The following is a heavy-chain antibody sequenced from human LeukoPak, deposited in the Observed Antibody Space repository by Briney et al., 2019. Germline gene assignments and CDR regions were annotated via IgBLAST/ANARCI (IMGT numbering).Heavy chain of an antibody. CDR2: ISAYNGNT. D-gene: IGHD3-22*01. V-gene: IGHV1-18*01. J-gene: IGHJ5*02. CDR3: ARNLYYDSSRYYYDWFDP. CDR1: GYTFTNYG. Sequence: GASVKVSCKASGYTFTNYGISWVRQAPGQGLEWMGWISAYNGNTNYAQKLQGRVTMTTDTSTSTAYMELRSLRSDDTAVYYCARNLYYDSSRYYYDWFDPWGQGTLVTVSS.